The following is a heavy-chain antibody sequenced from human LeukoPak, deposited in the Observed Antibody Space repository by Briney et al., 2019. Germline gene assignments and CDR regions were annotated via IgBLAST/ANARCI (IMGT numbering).Heavy chain of an antibody. D-gene: IGHD3-22*01. Sequence: GGSLRLSCAASGFTFSSYWMHWVRQAPGKGLVWVSRIDPDGSDTNYADSVKGRFTISRDNGRNTVYLQMNSLRAEDTAVYYCARGWVPSDITLKWGQGTMVTVSS. J-gene: IGHJ3*01. CDR1: GFTFSSYW. V-gene: IGHV3-74*01. CDR2: IDPDGSDT. CDR3: ARGWVPSDITLK.